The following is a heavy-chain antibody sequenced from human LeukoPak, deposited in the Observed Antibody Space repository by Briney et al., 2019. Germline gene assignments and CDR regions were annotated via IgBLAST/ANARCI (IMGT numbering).Heavy chain of an antibody. V-gene: IGHV1-2*02. D-gene: IGHD6-6*01. CDR3: ARALSSLRLYYFDS. CDR1: GYIFTGSY. Sequence: ASVKVSCKASGYIFTGSYIHWVRQAPGQGLEWMGWINPNSGGTNRAQKFQGRVTLTGDTSTNTAYMELIRLNSNDTAVYHCARALSSLRLYYFDSWGQATLVTVSS. CDR2: INPNSGGT. J-gene: IGHJ4*02.